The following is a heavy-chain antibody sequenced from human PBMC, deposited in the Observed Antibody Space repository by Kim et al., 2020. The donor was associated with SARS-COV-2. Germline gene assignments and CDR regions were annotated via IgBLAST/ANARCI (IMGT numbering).Heavy chain of an antibody. CDR3: AIGVVPHYYMDV. D-gene: IGHD2-2*01. Sequence: SVKVSCKASGGTFSSYAISWVRQAPGQGLEWMGRIIPILGIANYAQKFQGRVTITADKSTSTAYMELSSLRSEDTAVYYCAIGVVPHYYMDVWGKGTTVTVSS. J-gene: IGHJ6*03. CDR2: IIPILGIA. V-gene: IGHV1-69*04. CDR1: GGTFSSYA.